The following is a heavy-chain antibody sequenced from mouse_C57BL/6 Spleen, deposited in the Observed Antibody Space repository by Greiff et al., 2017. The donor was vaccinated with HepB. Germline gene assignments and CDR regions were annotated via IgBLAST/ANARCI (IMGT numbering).Heavy chain of an antibody. Sequence: EVKLEESGGGLVQPGGSMKLSCVASGFTFSNYWMNWVRQSPEKGLEWVAQIRLKSDNYATHYAESVKGRFTISRDDSKSSVYLQMNNLRAEDTGIYYCTIYYKDYYYAMDYWGQGTSVTVSS. CDR3: TIYYKDYYYAMDY. CDR1: GFTFSNYW. D-gene: IGHD2-1*01. V-gene: IGHV6-3*01. J-gene: IGHJ4*01. CDR2: IRLKSDNYAT.